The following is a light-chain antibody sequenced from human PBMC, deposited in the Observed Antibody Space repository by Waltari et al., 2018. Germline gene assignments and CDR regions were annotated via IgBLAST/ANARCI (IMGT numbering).Light chain of an antibody. CDR2: DVT. V-gene: IGLV2-23*02. Sequence: QSALTQPASVSGSPGQSITISCTGTSSDVGAYDYVSWYQQHPGKAPKLMIYDVTKPPSGVSLRFSASKSGNTASLTISGLQADDEADYYCCSYAGSDIYAVFGGGTKLTVL. J-gene: IGLJ2*01. CDR1: SSDVGAYDY. CDR3: CSYAGSDIYAV.